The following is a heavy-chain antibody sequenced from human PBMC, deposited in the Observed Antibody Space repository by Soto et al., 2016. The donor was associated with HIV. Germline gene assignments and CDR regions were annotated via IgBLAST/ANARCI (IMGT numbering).Heavy chain of an antibody. Sequence: QVQLQQWGAGLLKPSETLSLTCAVSGGSFRGYFWSWIRQSPGKGLEWIGEINHSGITNYSPSLKTRVTLSVDSPKNQFSLSLTSVTAADTAVYYCARTGGTAHYSRYFDLWGRGALSLSPQ. D-gene: IGHD2-21*02. CDR1: GGSFRGYF. CDR2: INHSGIT. CDR3: ARTGGTAHYSRYFDL. V-gene: IGHV4-34*02. J-gene: IGHJ2*01.